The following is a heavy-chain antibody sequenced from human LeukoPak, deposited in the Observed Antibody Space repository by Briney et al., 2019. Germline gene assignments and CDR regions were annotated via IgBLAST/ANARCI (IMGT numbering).Heavy chain of an antibody. CDR3: AKDRFYAEYFQH. Sequence: GGSLRLSCAASRFTFSSYAMSWVRQAPGKGLEWVSAISGSGGRTYHADSVKGRFTISRDNSKNALYLQMNSLRAEDTAVYYCAKDRFYAEYFQHWGQGTLVTVSS. CDR1: RFTFSSYA. V-gene: IGHV3-23*01. J-gene: IGHJ1*01. CDR2: ISGSGGRT.